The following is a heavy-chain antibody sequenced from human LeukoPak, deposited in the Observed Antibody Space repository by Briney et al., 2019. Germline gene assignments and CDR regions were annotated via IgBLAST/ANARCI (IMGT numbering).Heavy chain of an antibody. CDR3: ARAVAVAGTDWYFDL. CDR1: GFTVSTNY. D-gene: IGHD6-19*01. V-gene: IGHV3-66*01. CDR2: IYSGGST. Sequence: GGSLRLSCAASGFTVSTNYMSWVRQAPGKGLEWVSVIYSGGSTYYADSVKGRFTISRDNSKNTLYLQMNSLRAEDTAVYYCARAVAVAGTDWYFDLWGRGTLVTVSS. J-gene: IGHJ2*01.